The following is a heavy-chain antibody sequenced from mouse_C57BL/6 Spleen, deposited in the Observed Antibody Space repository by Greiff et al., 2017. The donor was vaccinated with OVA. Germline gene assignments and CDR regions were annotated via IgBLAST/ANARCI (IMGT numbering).Heavy chain of an antibody. CDR1: GYSITSGYY. Sequence: EVQRVESGPGLVKPSQSLSLTCSVTGYSITSGYYWNWIRQFPGNKLEWMGYISYDGSNNYNPSLKNRISITRDTSKNQFFLKLNSVTTEDTATYYCARGDYDPDYWGQGTTLTVSS. CDR2: ISYDGSN. V-gene: IGHV3-6*01. D-gene: IGHD2-4*01. CDR3: ARGDYDPDY. J-gene: IGHJ2*01.